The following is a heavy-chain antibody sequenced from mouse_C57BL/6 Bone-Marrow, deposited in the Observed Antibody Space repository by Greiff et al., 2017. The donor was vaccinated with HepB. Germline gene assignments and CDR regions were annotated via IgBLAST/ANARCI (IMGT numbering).Heavy chain of an antibody. Sequence: EVKLMESGGDLVKPGGSLKLSCAASGFTFSSYGMSWVRQTPDKRPEWVATISSGGSYTYYPDSVKGRFTISRDNAKNTLYLQMSSLKSEDTAMYYCAIGTVEGRWYFDVWGTGTTVTVSS. CDR1: GFTFSSYG. CDR3: AIGTVEGRWYFDV. CDR2: ISSGGSYT. D-gene: IGHD1-1*01. V-gene: IGHV5-6*01. J-gene: IGHJ1*03.